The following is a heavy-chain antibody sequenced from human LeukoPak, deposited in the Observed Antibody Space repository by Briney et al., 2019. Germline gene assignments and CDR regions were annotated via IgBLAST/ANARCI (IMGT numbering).Heavy chain of an antibody. D-gene: IGHD7-27*01. J-gene: IGHJ4*02. Sequence: GGSVRLSCAASGFTFSSYAMSWVRQAPGKGLEWVSAISGSGGTTYYADSVKGRLTISRDNSKNTLYLQMNSLRPEDTAVYYCAKDRDWGRRGYYSDYWGQGTLVTVSS. CDR2: ISGSGGTT. CDR3: AKDRDWGRRGYYSDY. CDR1: GFTFSSYA. V-gene: IGHV3-23*01.